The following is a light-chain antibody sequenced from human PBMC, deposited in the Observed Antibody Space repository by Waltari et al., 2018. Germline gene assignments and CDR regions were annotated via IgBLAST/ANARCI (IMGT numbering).Light chain of an antibody. J-gene: IGKJ2*01. CDR2: GAS. Sequence: EIVMTQSPATLSVSPGEGATLPCRAIRRGSSNFAWYQHNPGQAPRPLIYGASTRATGIPARFSGSGSGTEFTLTISSLQSEDFAFYYCQQYNNWPPEDTFGQGTKLEIK. CDR3: QQYNNWPPEDT. CDR1: RRGSSN. V-gene: IGKV3-15*01.